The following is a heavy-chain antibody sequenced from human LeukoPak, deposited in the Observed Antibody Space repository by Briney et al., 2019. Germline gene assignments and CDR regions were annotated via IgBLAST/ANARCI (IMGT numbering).Heavy chain of an antibody. Sequence: ASVKVSCKASGYTFSGYYIHWVRQGPGQGLEWMGWINTNSGTNYAQNSQGRVTMTRDTSISTAYMELSRLRSDDTAVYYCAREEQHQRGRHFEYWGQGTLVTVSS. D-gene: IGHD6-13*01. CDR2: INTNSGT. CDR3: AREEQHQRGRHFEY. V-gene: IGHV1-2*02. J-gene: IGHJ4*02. CDR1: GYTFSGYY.